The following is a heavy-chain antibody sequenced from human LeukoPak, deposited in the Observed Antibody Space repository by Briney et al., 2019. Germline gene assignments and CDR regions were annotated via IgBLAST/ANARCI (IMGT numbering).Heavy chain of an antibody. D-gene: IGHD1-1*01. CDR2: INSEGSSI. CDR3: TTDGVAAGTVSY. V-gene: IGHV3-74*01. Sequence: GGSLRLSCAASGFTFNSYWMHWVRQAPGKGLVWVSRINSEGSSIGYADSVKGRFTISRDNAKNTLYLQMNSLKTEDTAVYYCTTDGVAAGTVSYWGQGTLVTVSS. J-gene: IGHJ4*02. CDR1: GFTFNSYW.